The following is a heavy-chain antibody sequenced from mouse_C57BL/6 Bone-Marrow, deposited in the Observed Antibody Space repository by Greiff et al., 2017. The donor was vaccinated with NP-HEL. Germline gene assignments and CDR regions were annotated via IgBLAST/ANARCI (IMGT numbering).Heavy chain of an antibody. V-gene: IGHV5-9-1*02. CDR3: TIYGSNPFDY. D-gene: IGHD1-1*01. Sequence: DVHLVESGEGLVKPGGSLKLSCAASGFTFSSYAMSWVRQTPEKRLEWVAYISSGGDYIYYADTVKGRFTISRDNARNTLYLQMSSLKSEDTAMYYCTIYGSNPFDYWGQGTTLTVSS. CDR1: GFTFSSYA. J-gene: IGHJ2*01. CDR2: ISSGGDYI.